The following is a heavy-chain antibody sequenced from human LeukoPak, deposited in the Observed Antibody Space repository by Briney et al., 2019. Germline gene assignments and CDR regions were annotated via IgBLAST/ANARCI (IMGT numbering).Heavy chain of an antibody. V-gene: IGHV1-2*02. CDR1: GYTFTGYY. D-gene: IGHD5-12*01. Sequence: ASVKVSCKASGYTFTGYYIHWVRQAPGQGLECMGWINPNSGGTNYAQKFQGRVTMTRDTSISTAYMELSRLRSDDTAVYYCARDISGYDYEGLFDYWGQGTLVTVSS. CDR3: ARDISGYDYEGLFDY. J-gene: IGHJ4*02. CDR2: INPNSGGT.